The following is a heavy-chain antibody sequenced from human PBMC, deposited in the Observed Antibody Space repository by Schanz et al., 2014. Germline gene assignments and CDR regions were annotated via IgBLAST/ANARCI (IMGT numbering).Heavy chain of an antibody. CDR2: IDPNSGGT. Sequence: QVQLVQSGADVKKPGASVKVSCKASGNTLSAYYIHWIRQAPGQGLEWMGWIDPNSGGTNYAQKFQGRVTMTRDTSISTAYMEMSRLRSDDTAVYYCARELRLEYYFDYWGQGTQVTVSS. D-gene: IGHD4-17*01. V-gene: IGHV1-2*02. CDR1: GNTLSAYY. CDR3: ARELRLEYYFDY. J-gene: IGHJ4*02.